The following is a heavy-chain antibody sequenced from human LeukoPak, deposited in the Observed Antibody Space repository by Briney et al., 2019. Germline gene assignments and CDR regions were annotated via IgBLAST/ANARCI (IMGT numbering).Heavy chain of an antibody. CDR1: GFSFGDYS. Sequence: GGSLRLSCTASGFSFGDYSMNWVRQAPGKGLEWVGFIGSEAYGGTTQYAASVKGRFTISRDDSKSIAYLQMNSLKTEDTAVYYCTSQLQLLTFFDYWGQGTLVTVSS. J-gene: IGHJ4*02. D-gene: IGHD6-13*01. V-gene: IGHV3-49*04. CDR2: IGSEAYGGTT. CDR3: TSQLQLLTFFDY.